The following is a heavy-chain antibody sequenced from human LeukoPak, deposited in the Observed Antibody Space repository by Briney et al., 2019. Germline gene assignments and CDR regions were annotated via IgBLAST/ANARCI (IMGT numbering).Heavy chain of an antibody. J-gene: IGHJ4*02. CDR2: ISGSGGST. D-gene: IGHD3-22*01. CDR3: ARGGVVDITRPLDY. V-gene: IGHV3-23*01. Sequence: GGSLRLSCAASGFTFSSYAMSWVRQAPGKGLEWVSAISGSGGSTYYADSVKGRFTISRDNSKNTLYLQMNSLRAEDTAVYYCARGGVVDITRPLDYWGQGTLVTVSS. CDR1: GFTFSSYA.